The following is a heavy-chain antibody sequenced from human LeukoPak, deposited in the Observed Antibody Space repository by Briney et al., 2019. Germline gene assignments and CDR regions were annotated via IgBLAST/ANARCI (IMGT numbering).Heavy chain of an antibody. D-gene: IGHD4-23*01. Sequence: ASVKVSCKASGYTFTSYYMHWVRQAPRQGLEWMGIINPSGGSTSYAQKFQGRVTMTRDMSTSTVYMELSSLRSEDTAVYYCARAVTGYYYMDVWGKGTTVTVSS. CDR2: INPSGGST. CDR1: GYTFTSYY. V-gene: IGHV1-46*01. CDR3: ARAVTGYYYMDV. J-gene: IGHJ6*03.